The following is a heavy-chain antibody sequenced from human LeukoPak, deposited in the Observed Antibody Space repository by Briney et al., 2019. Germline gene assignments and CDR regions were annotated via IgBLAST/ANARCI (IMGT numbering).Heavy chain of an antibody. V-gene: IGHV4-4*07. CDR3: ARDRYGSGSYYIDY. D-gene: IGHD3-10*01. CDR1: RGSISFFY. Sequence: SETLSLTCTVSRGSISFFYLSWIRQPAGKGLEWIGRIYTIGNTNYNPSLKSRVTMSVDTSKNQFSLKLSSVTAADTAVYYCARDRYGSGSYYIDYWGQGTLVTVSS. CDR2: IYTIGNT. J-gene: IGHJ4*02.